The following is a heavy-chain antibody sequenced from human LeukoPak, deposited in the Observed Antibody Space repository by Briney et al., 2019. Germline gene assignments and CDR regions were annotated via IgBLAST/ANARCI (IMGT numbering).Heavy chain of an antibody. CDR1: GFPFGTYW. V-gene: IGHV3-7*01. Sequence: GGSLRLSCEGSGFPFGTYWMAWVRQAPGKGLEWVASIKHDGREEHYVDSIKGRFTISRGNGKNSVYLQMNNLRVEDTAMYYCSREFHPWGQGTLVIVSS. J-gene: IGHJ5*02. CDR2: IKHDGREE. CDR3: SREFHP.